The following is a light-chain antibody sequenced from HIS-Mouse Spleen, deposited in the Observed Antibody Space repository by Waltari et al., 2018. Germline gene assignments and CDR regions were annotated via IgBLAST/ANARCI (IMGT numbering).Light chain of an antibody. CDR2: DAS. CDR1: QDISNY. Sequence: DIQMTPSPSSLSASVGARVTITCQASQDISNYLNWYQQKPGKAPKLLIYDASNLETGVPSRFSGSGSGTDFTFTISSLQPEDIATYYCQQYDNPLTFGGGTKVEIK. CDR3: QQYDNPLT. J-gene: IGKJ4*01. V-gene: IGKV1-33*01.